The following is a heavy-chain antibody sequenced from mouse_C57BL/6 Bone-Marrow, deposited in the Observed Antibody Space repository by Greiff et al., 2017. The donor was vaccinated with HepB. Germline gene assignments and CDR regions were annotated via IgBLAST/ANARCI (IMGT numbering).Heavy chain of an antibody. CDR3: TLIYYYGSSYWYFDV. CDR1: GFNIKDDY. J-gene: IGHJ1*03. CDR2: IDPENGDT. Sequence: EVKLVESGAELVRPGASVKLSCTASGFNIKDDYMHWVKQRPEQGLEWIGWIDPENGDTEYASKFQGKATITADTSSNTAYLQLSSLTSEDTAVYYCTLIYYYGSSYWYFDVWGTGTTVTVSS. D-gene: IGHD1-1*01. V-gene: IGHV14-4*01.